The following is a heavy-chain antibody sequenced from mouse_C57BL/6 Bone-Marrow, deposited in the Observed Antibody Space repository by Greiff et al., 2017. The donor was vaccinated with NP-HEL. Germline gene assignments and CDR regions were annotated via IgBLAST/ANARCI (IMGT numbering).Heavy chain of an antibody. Sequence: QVQLQQPGAELVRPGSSVKLSCKASGYTFTSYWMHWVKQRPIQGLEWIGNIDPSDSETHYNHKFKDKATLTVDKSSSHTYMQLSILTSEGFAVYYSAMDLLLRSWYFDYWGQGTTLTVSS. D-gene: IGHD1-1*01. V-gene: IGHV1-52*01. J-gene: IGHJ2*01. CDR2: IDPSDSET. CDR1: GYTFTSYW. CDR3: AMDLLLRSWYFDY.